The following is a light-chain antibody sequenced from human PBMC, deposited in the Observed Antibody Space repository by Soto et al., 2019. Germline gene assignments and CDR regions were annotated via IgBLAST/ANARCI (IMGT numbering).Light chain of an antibody. CDR1: AGAVTSAYY. CDR2: STS. Sequence: QTVVTQEPSLTVSPGGTVTLTCASSAGAVTSAYYTNWLQQKPGQAPRALIYSTSEKHSWTPARFSGSLLGGKAALTLSAGQPEDEADYYCLLYYGGAQVLFGGGTKLTVL. V-gene: IGLV7-43*01. J-gene: IGLJ2*01. CDR3: LLYYGGAQVL.